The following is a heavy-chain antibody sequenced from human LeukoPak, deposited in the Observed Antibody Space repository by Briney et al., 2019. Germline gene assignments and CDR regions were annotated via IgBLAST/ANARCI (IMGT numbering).Heavy chain of an antibody. D-gene: IGHD3-22*01. Sequence: SETLSLTCAVYGGSFSGYYWSWIRQPPGKGLEWIGETNHSGSTNYNPSLKSRVTISVDRSKNQFSLKLSSVTAADTTVYYCARTSYYYDSSGYPASYYFDYWGQGTLVTVSS. J-gene: IGHJ4*02. V-gene: IGHV4-34*01. CDR2: TNHSGST. CDR1: GGSFSGYY. CDR3: ARTSYYYDSSGYPASYYFDY.